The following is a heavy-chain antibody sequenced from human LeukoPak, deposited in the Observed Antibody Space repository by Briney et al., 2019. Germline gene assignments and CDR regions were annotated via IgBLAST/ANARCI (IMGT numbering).Heavy chain of an antibody. J-gene: IGHJ2*01. D-gene: IGHD5-12*01. Sequence: ASVKVSCKASGYTFTDYYMHWVRQAPGQGLEGMGSINPNNGGTNSAQRFQGRVTMTRDTSIATAYMDLSSLRSDDTAVYYCARGGPSQVATVYWFFDLWGRGTLVTVSS. CDR2: INPNNGGT. V-gene: IGHV1-2*02. CDR3: ARGGPSQVATVYWFFDL. CDR1: GYTFTDYY.